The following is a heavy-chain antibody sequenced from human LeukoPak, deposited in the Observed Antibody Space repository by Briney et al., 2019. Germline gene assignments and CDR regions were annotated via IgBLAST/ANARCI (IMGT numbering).Heavy chain of an antibody. CDR1: GFTFSSYA. V-gene: IGHV3-30-3*01. CDR3: ASDSTYSSWGI. J-gene: IGHJ3*02. CDR2: ISYDGSNK. D-gene: IGHD6-6*01. Sequence: PGGSLRLSCAASGFTFSSYAMHWVRQAPGKGLEWVAVISYDGSNKYYADSVKGRFTISRDNSKNTLYLQMNSLRAEDTAVYYCASDSTYSSWGIWGQGTMVTVSS.